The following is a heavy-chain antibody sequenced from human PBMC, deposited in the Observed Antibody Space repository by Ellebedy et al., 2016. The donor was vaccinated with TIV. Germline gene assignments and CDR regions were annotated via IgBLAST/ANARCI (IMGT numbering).Heavy chain of an antibody. CDR2: ISARGDDT. J-gene: IGHJ4*02. CDR3: AKSWYGFTVTTAFFDY. Sequence: GGSLRLSXAASGFTFSSYSMNWVRQAPGKGLEWVSTISARGDDTHSVESVKGRFTISRDNSQNTVYLQMNSLRTEDTAVYYCAKSWYGFTVTTAFFDYWGQGILVTVSS. V-gene: IGHV3-23*01. CDR1: GFTFSSYS. D-gene: IGHD1-1*01.